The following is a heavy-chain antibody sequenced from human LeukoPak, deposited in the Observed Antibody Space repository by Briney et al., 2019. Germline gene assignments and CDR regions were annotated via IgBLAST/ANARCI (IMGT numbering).Heavy chain of an antibody. CDR3: AASANYYDSSGPYAFDI. D-gene: IGHD3-22*01. J-gene: IGHJ3*02. CDR2: IFYSGST. V-gene: IGHV4-59*01. Sequence: SETLSLTCSVSGGSISSYYWSWIRQPPGKGLEWIGYIFYSGSTNYNPSLKSRVTISVDTSKNQFSLKVTSVTAADTAVYYCAASANYYDSSGPYAFDIWGQGTMVTVSS. CDR1: GGSISSYY.